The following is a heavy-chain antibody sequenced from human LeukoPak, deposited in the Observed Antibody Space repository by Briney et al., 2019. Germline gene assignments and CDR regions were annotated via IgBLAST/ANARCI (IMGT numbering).Heavy chain of an antibody. J-gene: IGHJ3*02. CDR1: GFTFSRYG. Sequence: GGSLRLSCAASGFTFSRYGIHWVRQAPGKGLEWVSYISSSGSTIYYADSVKGRFTISRDNAKNSLYLQMNSLRAEDTAVYYCTRGRLRWYLDAFDIWGQGTMVTVSS. CDR3: TRGRLRWYLDAFDI. D-gene: IGHD4-23*01. CDR2: ISSSGSTI. V-gene: IGHV3-48*03.